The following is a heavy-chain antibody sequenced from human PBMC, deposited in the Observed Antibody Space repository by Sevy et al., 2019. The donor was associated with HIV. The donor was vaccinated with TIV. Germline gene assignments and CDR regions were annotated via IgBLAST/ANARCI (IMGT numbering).Heavy chain of an antibody. CDR1: GFTFSSYA. D-gene: IGHD2-15*01. CDR3: AKDRVVVVVAALSRPRVDV. CDR2: ISGSGGST. V-gene: IGHV3-23*01. Sequence: GGSLRLSCAASGFTFSSYAMSWVRQAPGKGLEWVSAISGSGGSTYYADSVKGRFTISRDNSKNTLYLRMNSLRAEDTAVYYCAKDRVVVVVAALSRPRVDVWGQGTTVTVSS. J-gene: IGHJ6*02.